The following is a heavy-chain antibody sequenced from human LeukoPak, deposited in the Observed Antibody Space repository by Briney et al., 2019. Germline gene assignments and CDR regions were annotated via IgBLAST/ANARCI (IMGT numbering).Heavy chain of an antibody. J-gene: IGHJ5*02. Sequence: SETLSLTCTVCGGSISTYYWSWTRQPPGKGLEWIGYIYYSGGTNYNPSLKSRVTISVATSKNQFSLKLRSVTAADTAVYYCARDPSGSFFNRFDPWGQGTLVTVSS. CDR2: IYYSGGT. CDR1: GGSISTYY. D-gene: IGHD1-26*01. V-gene: IGHV4-59*01. CDR3: ARDPSGSFFNRFDP.